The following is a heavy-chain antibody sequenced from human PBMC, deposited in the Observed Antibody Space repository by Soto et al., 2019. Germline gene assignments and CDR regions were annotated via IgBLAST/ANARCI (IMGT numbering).Heavy chain of an antibody. CDR1: GGSISSRSYY. J-gene: IGHJ4*02. D-gene: IGHD3-22*01. V-gene: IGHV4-39*01. Sequence: SETLSLTCTVSGGSISSRSYYWGWIRQPPGKGLEWVGSIYYSGSTYYNPSLKSRVTISVDTSKNQFSLKLSSVTAADTAVYYCARQRYYDSSGYYSDYWGQGTLVTVSS. CDR3: ARQRYYDSSGYYSDY. CDR2: IYYSGST.